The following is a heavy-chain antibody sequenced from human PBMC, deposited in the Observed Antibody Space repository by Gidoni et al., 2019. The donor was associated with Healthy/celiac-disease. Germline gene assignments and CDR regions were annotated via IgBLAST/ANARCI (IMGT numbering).Heavy chain of an antibody. Sequence: EVQLVESGGGLVQPGGSLRLSWSAPGVTFSSYWMHWVRQAPGKGLLWVSRINSDGSSTSYADSVKGRFTISRDNAKNTLYLQMNSLRAEDTAVYYCARRCYYYYGMDVWGQGTTVTVSS. CDR3: ARRCYYYYGMDV. CDR1: GVTFSSYW. V-gene: IGHV3-74*01. CDR2: INSDGSST. J-gene: IGHJ6*02.